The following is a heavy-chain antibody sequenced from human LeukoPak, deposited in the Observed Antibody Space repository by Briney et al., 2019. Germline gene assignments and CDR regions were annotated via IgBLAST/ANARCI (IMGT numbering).Heavy chain of an antibody. CDR2: VDADGSTT. J-gene: IGHJ5*02. CDR3: ARGFDGYPFGWWFDP. CDR1: GFTFSTYW. Sequence: GGSLRLSCVVSGFTFSTYWMHWVRQAPGKGLVWASRVDADGSTTIYADSVKGRFTISRDNGINTVYLQMNSLRAEDTAVYYCARGFDGYPFGWWFDPWGQGTLVTVSS. V-gene: IGHV3-74*01. D-gene: IGHD5-24*01.